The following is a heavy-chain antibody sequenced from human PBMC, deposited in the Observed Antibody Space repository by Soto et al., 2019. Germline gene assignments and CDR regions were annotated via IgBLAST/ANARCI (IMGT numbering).Heavy chain of an antibody. Sequence: EVQLVETGGGLIQPGGSLRLSCAVSGLTVSSNYMSWVRQAPGKGLEWVSVIYSDGGKYYADSVKGRFTISKDNSKNTLYLQMNSLRAEDTAIYYCAKRGGDSGWGDFDSWGQGTLVTVSS. J-gene: IGHJ4*02. D-gene: IGHD6-19*01. CDR2: IYSDGGK. V-gene: IGHV3-53*02. CDR3: AKRGGDSGWGDFDS. CDR1: GLTVSSNY.